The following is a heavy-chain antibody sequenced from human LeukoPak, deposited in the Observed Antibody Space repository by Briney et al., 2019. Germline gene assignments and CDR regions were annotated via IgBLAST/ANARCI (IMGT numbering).Heavy chain of an antibody. D-gene: IGHD3-22*01. CDR2: IYRGGST. CDR1: GFTFSSYS. Sequence: GGSLRLSCAASGFTFSSYSMSWVRQAPGKGLEWVSVIYRGGSTYYADSVKGRFTISRDNSKNTLYLQMNSLRAEDTAVYFCARDVYFYDSSGYSYWGQGTLVTVSS. J-gene: IGHJ4*02. V-gene: IGHV3-53*01. CDR3: ARDVYFYDSSGYSY.